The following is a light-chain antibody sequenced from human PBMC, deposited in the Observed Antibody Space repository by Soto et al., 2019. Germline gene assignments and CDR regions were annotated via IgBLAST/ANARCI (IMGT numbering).Light chain of an antibody. J-gene: IGLJ2*01. V-gene: IGLV2-14*01. CDR1: SSDVGGYNY. CDR2: DVS. CDR3: SSDTSSSTRPVV. Sequence: QSALTQPASVSGSPGQSITISCTGTSSDVGGYNYVSWYQQHPGKAPKLMIYDVSNRPSGVSNRFSGSKSGNTASLTLSGLQAEDEAEYYGSSDTSSSTRPVVFGGGTKLTVL.